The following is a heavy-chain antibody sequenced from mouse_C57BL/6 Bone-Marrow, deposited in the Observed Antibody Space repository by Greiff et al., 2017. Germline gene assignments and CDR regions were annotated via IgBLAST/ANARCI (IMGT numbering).Heavy chain of an antibody. CDR1: GYTFTSYD. CDR3: ARLEFDGSSGDWYFDV. CDR2: ISPRDGST. J-gene: IGHJ1*03. D-gene: IGHD1-1*01. Sequence: QVQLQQSGPELVKPGASVKLSCKASGYTFTSYDINWVKQRPGQGLEWIGWISPRDGSTKYNEQLKGQATLTVDTSSSTAYMELHSLTSEDSAVYFCARLEFDGSSGDWYFDVWGTGTTVTVSS. V-gene: IGHV1-85*01.